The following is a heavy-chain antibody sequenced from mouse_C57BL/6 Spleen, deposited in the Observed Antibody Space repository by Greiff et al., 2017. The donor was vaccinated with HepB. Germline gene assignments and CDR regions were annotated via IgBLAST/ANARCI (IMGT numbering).Heavy chain of an antibody. Sequence: EVKLMESGGGLVKPGGSLKLSCAASGFTFSSYAMSWVRQTPEKRLEWVATISDGGSYTYYPDNVKGRFTISRDNAKNNLYLQMSHLKSEDTAMYYCARKSHENAMDYWGQGTSVTVSS. V-gene: IGHV5-4*03. J-gene: IGHJ4*01. CDR3: ARKSHENAMDY. CDR2: ISDGGSYT. CDR1: GFTFSSYA.